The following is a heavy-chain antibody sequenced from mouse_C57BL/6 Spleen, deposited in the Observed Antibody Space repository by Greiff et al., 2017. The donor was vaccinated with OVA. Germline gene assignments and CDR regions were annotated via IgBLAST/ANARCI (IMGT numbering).Heavy chain of an antibody. CDR3: ASYSNYGDYYAMDY. CDR2: ILPGSGST. D-gene: IGHD2-5*01. V-gene: IGHV1-9*01. J-gene: IGHJ4*01. Sequence: QVQLKESGAELMKPGASVKLSCKATGYTFTGYWIEWVKQRPGHGLEWIGEILPGSGSTNYNEKFKGKATFTADTSSNTAYMQLSSLTTEDSAIYYCASYSNYGDYYAMDYWGQGTSVTVSS. CDR1: GYTFTGYW.